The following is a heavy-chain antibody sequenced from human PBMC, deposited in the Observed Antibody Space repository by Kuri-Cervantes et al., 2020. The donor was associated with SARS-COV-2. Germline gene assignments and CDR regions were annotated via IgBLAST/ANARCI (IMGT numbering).Heavy chain of an antibody. J-gene: IGHJ4*02. D-gene: IGHD3-22*01. CDR2: ISGSGGST. CDR3: AKDVKSGYYYDSSGYYFDY. V-gene: IGHV3-23*01. CDR1: GFTFSSYW. Sequence: LSLTCAASGFTFSSYWMHWVRRAPGKGLVWVSAISGSGGSTYYADPVKGRFTISRDNAKNSLYLQMNSLRAEDTALYYCAKDVKSGYYYDSSGYYFDYWGQGTRVTGYS.